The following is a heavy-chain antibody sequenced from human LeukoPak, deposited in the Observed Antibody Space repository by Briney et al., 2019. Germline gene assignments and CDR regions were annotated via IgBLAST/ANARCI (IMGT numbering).Heavy chain of an antibody. Sequence: SVKVSCKASGGTFSSYAISWGRQAPAQGLGSMGDIIPIFGTANYAQKFQGRVTITADESTSTAYMELSSLRSEDTAVYYCARDHLSSGYSSGWYDYWGQGTLVTVSS. J-gene: IGHJ4*02. CDR3: ARDHLSSGYSSGWYDY. CDR2: IIPIFGTA. CDR1: GGTFSSYA. D-gene: IGHD6-19*01. V-gene: IGHV1-69*13.